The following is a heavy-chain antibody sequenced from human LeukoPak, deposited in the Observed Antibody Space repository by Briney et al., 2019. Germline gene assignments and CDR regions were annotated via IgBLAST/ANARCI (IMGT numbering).Heavy chain of an antibody. Sequence: PGRSLRLSCAASGFTFSSYAMSWVRQAPGKGLEWVSGISGTGYSTYYADSVKGRFTISRDNSKNTLYLQMNSLRAEDTALYYCAKDYSVSGSYCDYWGQGILVTVSS. J-gene: IGHJ4*02. CDR1: GFTFSSYA. CDR2: ISGTGYST. V-gene: IGHV3-23*01. CDR3: AKDYSVSGSYCDY. D-gene: IGHD3-10*01.